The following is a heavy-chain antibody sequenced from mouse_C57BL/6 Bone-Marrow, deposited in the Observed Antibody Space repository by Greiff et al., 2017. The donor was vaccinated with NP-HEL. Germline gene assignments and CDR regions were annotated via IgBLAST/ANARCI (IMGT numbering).Heavy chain of an antibody. V-gene: IGHV1-81*01. Sequence: QVQLQQSGAELARPGASVKLSCKASGYTFTSYGISWVKQRTGQGLEWIGEIYPRSGNTYYNEKFKGKATLTADKSSSTAYMELRSPTSDDSAVYLSARDPHLRYYYAVDYWGQGASVTLSS. CDR1: GYTFTSYG. D-gene: IGHD5-1*01. J-gene: IGHJ4*01. CDR3: ARDPHLRYYYAVDY. CDR2: IYPRSGNT.